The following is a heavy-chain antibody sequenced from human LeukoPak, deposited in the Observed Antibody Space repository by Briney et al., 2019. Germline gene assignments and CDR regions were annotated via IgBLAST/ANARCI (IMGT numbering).Heavy chain of an antibody. CDR3: AKGDSGSYFYFDY. V-gene: IGHV3-30*18. J-gene: IGHJ4*02. CDR1: GFTFSSYG. Sequence: GGSLRLSCAASGFTFSSYGMHWVRQAPGKGLEWVAVISYDGSNKYYADSVKGRFTISRDNSKNTLYLQMNSLRAEDTAVYYCAKGDSGSYFYFDYWGRGTLVTVSS. D-gene: IGHD1-26*01. CDR2: ISYDGSNK.